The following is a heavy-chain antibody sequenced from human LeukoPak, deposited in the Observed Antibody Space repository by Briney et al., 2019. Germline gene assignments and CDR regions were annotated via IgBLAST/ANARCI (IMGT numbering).Heavy chain of an antibody. V-gene: IGHV4-61*08. CDR3: ASSVIAAAGNFDY. J-gene: IGHJ4*02. CDR2: IYYSGST. CDR1: GDSISSGDYY. Sequence: SQTLSLTCTVSGDSISSGDYYWSWIRQPPGKGLEWIGYIYYSGSTNYNPSLKSRVTISVDTSKNQFSLKLSSVTAADTAVYYCASSVIAAAGNFDYWGQGTLVTVSS. D-gene: IGHD6-13*01.